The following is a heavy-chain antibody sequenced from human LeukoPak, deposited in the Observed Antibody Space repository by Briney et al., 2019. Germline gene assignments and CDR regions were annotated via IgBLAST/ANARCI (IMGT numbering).Heavy chain of an antibody. J-gene: IGHJ4*02. V-gene: IGHV1-2*01. D-gene: IGHD3-10*01. CDR3: ARAYYYGSGSYRY. Sequence: ASVKVSCKASGYTFTGYYMHWVRQAPGQGLEWMGWINPNSGGTNYAQKFQGRVTITRDTSASTAYMELSSLRSEDTVVYYCARAYYYGSGSYRYWGQGTLVTVSS. CDR1: GYTFTGYY. CDR2: INPNSGGT.